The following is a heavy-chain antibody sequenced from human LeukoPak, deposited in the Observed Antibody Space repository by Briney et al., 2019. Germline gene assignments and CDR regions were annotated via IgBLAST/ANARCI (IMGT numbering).Heavy chain of an antibody. J-gene: IGHJ6*02. CDR3: ARSHYYDSSGYFSYYYGLDV. CDR2: INGDGTST. Sequence: GGSLRLSCAASEFTFSTYWMHWVRPAPGKGLAWVSRINGDGTSTRYADAVKGRFTISRDNAKNALYLQMNSLRAEDTAVYYCARSHYYDSSGYFSYYYGLDVWGQGTTVTVSS. D-gene: IGHD3-22*01. CDR1: EFTFSTYW. V-gene: IGHV3-74*01.